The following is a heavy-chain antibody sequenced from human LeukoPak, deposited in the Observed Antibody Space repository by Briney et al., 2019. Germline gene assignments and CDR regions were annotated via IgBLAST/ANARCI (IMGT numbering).Heavy chain of an antibody. D-gene: IGHD5-24*01. Sequence: GGSLRLSCVASGXPFTTYWVGWVRQAPGKGREWVANIKQDGSETYYVDSVKGRFTVSRDDAKNSLFLQMNSLRVEDTAVYYCAKSQWLQFDAYDMWGQGTMVTVS. CDR3: AKSQWLQFDAYDM. CDR2: IKQDGSET. J-gene: IGHJ3*02. CDR1: GXPFTTYW. V-gene: IGHV3-7*02.